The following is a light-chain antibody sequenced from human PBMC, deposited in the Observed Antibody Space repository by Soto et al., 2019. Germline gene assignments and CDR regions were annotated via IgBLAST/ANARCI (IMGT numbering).Light chain of an antibody. V-gene: IGKV3-15*01. CDR1: QSVNAN. Sequence: EVVMTQSPATLSVSPGERATLSCRASQSVNANLAWYQQKPGQAPRLLIHGASNRATGIPARFSGSGFGTVFILTISSLQSEDFAVYYWQQYTTWLWTFGQGTKVEI. J-gene: IGKJ1*01. CDR2: GAS. CDR3: QQYTTWLWT.